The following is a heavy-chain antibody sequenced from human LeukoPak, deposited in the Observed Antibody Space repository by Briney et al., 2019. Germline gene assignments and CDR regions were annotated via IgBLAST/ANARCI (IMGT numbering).Heavy chain of an antibody. CDR2: ISGYNGDT. D-gene: IGHD4-17*01. V-gene: IGHV1-18*01. Sequence: ASVKVSCKASGYTFTSYGITWVRRAPGQGLEWLGWISGYNGDTNYAQKLQGRVTMTTDTSTSTAYMELRSLRSDDTAVYYCAREAYGEAYWGQGTLVTVSS. J-gene: IGHJ4*02. CDR3: AREAYGEAY. CDR1: GYTFTSYG.